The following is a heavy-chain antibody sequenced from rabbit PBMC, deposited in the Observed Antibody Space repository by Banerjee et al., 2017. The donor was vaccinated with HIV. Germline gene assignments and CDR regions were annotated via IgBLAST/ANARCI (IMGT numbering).Heavy chain of an antibody. J-gene: IGHJ4*01. D-gene: IGHD4-1*01. V-gene: IGHV1S40*01. CDR2: INTGSGST. CDR1: GFDFSSNL. Sequence: QSLEESGGVLVQPEGSLTLTCTASGFDFSSNLMGWVRQAPGKGLEWIGRINTGSGSTVYASWAKGRFTVSKASTTTVTLQMTSLTAADTATYFCARDLAGVIGWNFDLWGQGTLVTVS. CDR3: ARDLAGVIGWNFDL.